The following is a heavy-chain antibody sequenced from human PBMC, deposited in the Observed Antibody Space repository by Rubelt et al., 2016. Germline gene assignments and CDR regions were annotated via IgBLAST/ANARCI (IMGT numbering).Heavy chain of an antibody. V-gene: IGHV3-23*03. CDR2: IYSGGST. D-gene: IGHD3-22*01. J-gene: IGHJ3*02. CDR3: AKDNLAYYYDSSCYRRIPDAFDI. CDR1: GFTFSAYT. Sequence: EVQLFESGGDLVQPGGSLRLSCAGSGFTFSAYTMNWVRQAPGKGLEWVSVIYSGGSTYYADSVKGRFTICRDNSKNSLYLQMNSLRAEDTAVYYCAKDNLAYYYDSSCYRRIPDAFDIWGQGTMVTVSS.